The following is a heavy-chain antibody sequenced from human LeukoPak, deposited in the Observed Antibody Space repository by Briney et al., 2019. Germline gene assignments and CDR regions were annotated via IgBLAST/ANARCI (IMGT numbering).Heavy chain of an antibody. J-gene: IGHJ3*02. CDR3: ARELHYYDSSGYYHDAFDI. CDR1: VYTFTSYA. V-gene: IGHV7-4-1*02. CDR2: IYTNTGNP. Sequence: ASVTVSFKSSVYTFTSYALNWVRQPTGQGLEWMGLIYTNTGNPTYAQRFTGRCVFSLDTSVSTAYLHISSLKAEDTAVYYCARELHYYDSSGYYHDAFDIWGQGTMVTVSS. D-gene: IGHD3-22*01.